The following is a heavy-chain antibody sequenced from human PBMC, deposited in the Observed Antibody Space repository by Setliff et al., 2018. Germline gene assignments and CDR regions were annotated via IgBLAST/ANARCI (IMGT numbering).Heavy chain of an antibody. Sequence: SETLSLTCAAYGGTFSDYFWTWIRQSPGKGLEWIGEINHSGSSNYNPSLKSRVTISIDTSNNQFSLKVTSVTAADTGIYYCVRMSGFLYMDVWGKGTTVTVSS. CDR1: GGTFSDYF. J-gene: IGHJ6*03. V-gene: IGHV4-34*08. D-gene: IGHD3-3*01. CDR2: INHSGSS. CDR3: VRMSGFLYMDV.